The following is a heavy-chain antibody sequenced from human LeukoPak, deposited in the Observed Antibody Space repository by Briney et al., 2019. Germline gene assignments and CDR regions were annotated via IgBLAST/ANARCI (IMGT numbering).Heavy chain of an antibody. J-gene: IGHJ4*02. CDR2: IYSGGST. Sequence: GGSLRLSCAASEFSVGSNYMTWVRQAPGKGLEWVSLIYSGGSTYYADSVKGRFTISRDNSKNTLYLQMNSLRAEDTAVYYCAKEGRRYFDYWGQGNLVTVST. CDR3: AKEGRRYFDY. V-gene: IGHV3-66*01. CDR1: EFSVGSNY.